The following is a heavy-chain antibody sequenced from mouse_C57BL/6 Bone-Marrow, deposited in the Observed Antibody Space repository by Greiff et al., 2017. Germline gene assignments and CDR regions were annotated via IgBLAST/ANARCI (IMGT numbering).Heavy chain of an antibody. V-gene: IGHV1-26*01. J-gene: IGHJ3*01. CDR3: AREEYYDYDGAWFAY. CDR1: GYTFTDYY. Sequence: EVQLQQSGPELVKPGASVKISCKASGYTFTDYYMNWVKQSHGKSLEWIGDINPNNGGTSYNQKFKGKATLTVDKYSSTAYMELRSLTSEDSAVYYCAREEYYDYDGAWFAYWGQGTLVTVSA. D-gene: IGHD2-4*01. CDR2: INPNNGGT.